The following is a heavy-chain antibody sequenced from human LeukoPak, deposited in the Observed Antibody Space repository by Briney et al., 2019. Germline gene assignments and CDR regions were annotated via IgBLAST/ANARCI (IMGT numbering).Heavy chain of an antibody. D-gene: IGHD4-23*01. Sequence: AWVKVSCKASGGTFSSYAISWVREAPGQGLEWMGRIIPILGIANYAQKFQGRVTITADKSTSTAYMELSSLRSEDTAVYYCARVTPPHAIWGQGTMVTVSS. J-gene: IGHJ3*02. V-gene: IGHV1-69*04. CDR2: IIPILGIA. CDR3: ARVTPPHAI. CDR1: GGTFSSYA.